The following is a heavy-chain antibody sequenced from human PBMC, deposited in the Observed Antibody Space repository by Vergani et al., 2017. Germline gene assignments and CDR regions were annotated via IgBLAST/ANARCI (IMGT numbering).Heavy chain of an antibody. V-gene: IGHV3-23*01. D-gene: IGHD6-19*01. J-gene: IGHJ6*03. CDR3: AKDHLAVAGPYYMDV. Sequence: EVQLLESGGGLVQPGGSLRLSCAASGFTFSSYAMSWVRQAPGKGLEWVAAISGSGGSTYYADSVKGRFTISRDNSKNTLYLQMNSLGAEDTAVYYCAKDHLAVAGPYYMDVWGKGTTVTVSS. CDR1: GFTFSSYA. CDR2: ISGSGGST.